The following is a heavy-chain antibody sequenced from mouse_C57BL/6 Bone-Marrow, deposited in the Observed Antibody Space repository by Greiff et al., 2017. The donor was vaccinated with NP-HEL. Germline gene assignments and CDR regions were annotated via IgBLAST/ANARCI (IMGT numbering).Heavy chain of an antibody. CDR3: TRRRPPYYGSSYADY. J-gene: IGHJ2*01. CDR2: IYPGNSDT. V-gene: IGHV1-5*01. CDR1: GYTFTSYW. Sequence: EVQLQQSGTVLARPGASVKMSCKTSGYTFTSYWMHWVKQRPGQGLEWIGAIYPGNSDTSYNQKFKGKAKLTAVTSASTAYMELGSLTNEDSAVYYCTRRRPPYYGSSYADYWGQGTTLTVSS. D-gene: IGHD1-1*01.